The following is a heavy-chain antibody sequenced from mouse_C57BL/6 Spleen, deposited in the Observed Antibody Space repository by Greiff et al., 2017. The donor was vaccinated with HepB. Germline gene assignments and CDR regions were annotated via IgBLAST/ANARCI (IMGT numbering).Heavy chain of an antibody. CDR1: GFTFSSYA. CDR2: ISSGGDYI. Sequence: EVKLMESGEGLVKPGGSLKLSCAASGFTFSSYAMSWVRQTPEKRLEWVAYISSGGDYIYYADTVKGRFTISRDNARNTLYLQMSSLKSEDTAMYYCTREGYYGSRGDYWGQGTTLTVSS. D-gene: IGHD1-1*01. CDR3: TREGYYGSRGDY. J-gene: IGHJ2*01. V-gene: IGHV5-9-1*02.